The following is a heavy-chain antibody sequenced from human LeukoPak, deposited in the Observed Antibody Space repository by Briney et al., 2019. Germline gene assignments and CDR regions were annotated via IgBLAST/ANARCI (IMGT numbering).Heavy chain of an antibody. V-gene: IGHV4-38-2*01. CDR1: GYSISSGYY. CDR3: ARVPTGGVVIATPELYFDY. J-gene: IGHJ4*02. CDR2: IYHSGST. Sequence: SETLSFTCAVSGYSISSGYYWGWIRQPPGKGLEWIGSIYHSGSTYYNPSLKSRVTISVDTSKNQFSLKLSSVTAADTAVYYCARVPTGGVVIATPELYFDYWGQGTLVTVSS. D-gene: IGHD2-21*01.